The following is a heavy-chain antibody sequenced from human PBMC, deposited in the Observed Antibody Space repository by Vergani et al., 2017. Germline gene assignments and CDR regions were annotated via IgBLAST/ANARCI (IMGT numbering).Heavy chain of an antibody. Sequence: QVQLQESGPGLVKPSETLSLTCAVSGYSISSGYYWGWIRQPPGKGLEWIGSIYNSGSTYYNPSLKSRVTISVDTSKNQFSLKLSSVTAADTALYYCARQYSSSWSYFDYWGQGTLVTVSS. CDR2: IYNSGST. CDR1: GYSISSGYY. D-gene: IGHD6-13*01. J-gene: IGHJ4*02. CDR3: ARQYSSSWSYFDY. V-gene: IGHV4-38-2*01.